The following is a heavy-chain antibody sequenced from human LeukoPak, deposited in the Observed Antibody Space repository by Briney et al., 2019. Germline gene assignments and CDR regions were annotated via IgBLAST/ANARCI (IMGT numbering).Heavy chain of an antibody. V-gene: IGHV4-59*01. CDR3: ARVDCSGGSCYSGMFDY. D-gene: IGHD2-15*01. CDR1: VGSIRSYY. J-gene: IGHJ4*02. CDR2: IYYWGST. Sequence: PETLSLTCTVSVGSIRSYYWSWIRQPPGKGVEGIGHIYYWGSTNYNPPLKRRVPISVDTSKNQYTLKLSSVAAADTAVYECARVDCSGGSCYSGMFDYWGQGTLVTVYS.